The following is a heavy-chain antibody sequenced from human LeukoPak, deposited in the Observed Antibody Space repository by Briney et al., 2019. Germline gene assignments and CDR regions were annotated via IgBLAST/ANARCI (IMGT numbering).Heavy chain of an antibody. Sequence: TLSLTCTVSGRSISSGGYSWSWIRQHPGKGLERIGYIYYSGSTYYNPSLKSRVTISVDTSKNQFSLKLSSVTAADTAVYYCASNGISSSSDYWGQGTLVTVSS. CDR2: IYYSGST. D-gene: IGHD6-13*01. V-gene: IGHV4-31*03. J-gene: IGHJ4*02. CDR3: ASNGISSSSDY. CDR1: GRSISSGGYS.